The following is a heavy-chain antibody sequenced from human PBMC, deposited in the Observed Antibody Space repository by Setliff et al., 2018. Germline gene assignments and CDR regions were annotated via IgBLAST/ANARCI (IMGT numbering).Heavy chain of an antibody. V-gene: IGHV4-34*12. CDR2: IIHRGST. Sequence: SETLSLRLSCAASGFTFSGYYMQWVRQPPGKRLEWIGEIIHRGSTNYNPSLKSRVTISMDTSKNHFSLKVSSVTAADTAVYYCARSFSRREKFLLDYWGQGALVTVSS. J-gene: IGHJ4*02. CDR3: ARSFSRREKFLLDY. CDR1: GFTFSGYY.